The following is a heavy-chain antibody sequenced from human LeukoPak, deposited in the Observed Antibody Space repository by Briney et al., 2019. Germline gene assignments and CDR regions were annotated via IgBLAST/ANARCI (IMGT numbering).Heavy chain of an antibody. CDR3: ARVGDGIMTTFTLAFDI. V-gene: IGHV3-11*04. Sequence: GXXLRLSCAASGFTFSDYYMSWIRQAPGKGLEWVSYISSSGSTIYYADSVKGRFTISRDNAKNSLYLQMNSLRAEDTAVYYCARVGDGIMTTFTLAFDIWGQGTMVTVSS. J-gene: IGHJ3*02. CDR1: GFTFSDYY. CDR2: ISSSGSTI. D-gene: IGHD3-16*01.